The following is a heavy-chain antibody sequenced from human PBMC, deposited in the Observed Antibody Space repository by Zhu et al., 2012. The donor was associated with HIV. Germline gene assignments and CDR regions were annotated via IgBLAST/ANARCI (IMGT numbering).Heavy chain of an antibody. V-gene: IGHV4-39*01. CDR1: GGSISSSSYY. CDR3: ARHRGXAAGST. D-gene: IGHD6-13*01. J-gene: IGHJ4*02. Sequence: QVQLQESGPGLVKPSETLSLTCTVSGGSISSSSYYWGWIRQPPGKGLEWIGSIYYSGSTYYNPSLKSRVTISVDTSKNQFSLKLSSVTAADTAVYYCARHRGXAAGSTWGQGTLVTVSS. CDR2: IYYSGST.